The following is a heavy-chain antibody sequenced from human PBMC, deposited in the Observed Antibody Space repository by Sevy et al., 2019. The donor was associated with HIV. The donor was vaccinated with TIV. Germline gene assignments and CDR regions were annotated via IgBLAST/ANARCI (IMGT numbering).Heavy chain of an antibody. CDR2: ISSSSTYI. Sequence: GGSLRLSCTASGFTFGDYAMNWFRQAPGKGLEWVSSISSSSTYIYYADSVKGRFTISRDNAKNSLYLQMNSLRAEDTAVYYCARDGGCTSTSCLLYFDYWGQGTLVTVSS. CDR3: ARDGGCTSTSCLLYFDY. CDR1: GFTFGDYA. D-gene: IGHD2-2*01. J-gene: IGHJ4*02. V-gene: IGHV3-21*01.